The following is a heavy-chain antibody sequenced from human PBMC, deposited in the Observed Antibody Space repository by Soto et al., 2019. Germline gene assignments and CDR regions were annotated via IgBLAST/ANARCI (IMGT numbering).Heavy chain of an antibody. CDR1: GGSISSGGYY. Sequence: SETLSLTCTVSGGSISSGGYYWSWIRQSPGKGLEWIGFIYYRGSTKYKPSLKSRVSISVDTSKNQFSLKVSSATAADTAVYYCARHSNRNYGLYYFDYWGLGALVTVSS. J-gene: IGHJ4*02. CDR3: ARHSNRNYGLYYFDY. V-gene: IGHV4-61*08. D-gene: IGHD4-4*01. CDR2: IYYRGST.